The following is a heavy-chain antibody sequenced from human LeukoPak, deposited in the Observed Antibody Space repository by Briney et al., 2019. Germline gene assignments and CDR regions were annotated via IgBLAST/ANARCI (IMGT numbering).Heavy chain of an antibody. CDR3: AKDLSLGMVYGAYYFDY. V-gene: IGHV3-23*01. CDR1: GFTFTTYA. Sequence: GGSLRLSCAASGFTFTTYAMTWVRQAPGKGLEWVSGISGSDDSTYYIDSVKGRFTISRDNSRNTLYLQMNSLRAEDTAVYYCAKDLSLGMVYGAYYFDYWGQGTLVTVSS. J-gene: IGHJ4*02. D-gene: IGHD2-8*01. CDR2: ISGSDDST.